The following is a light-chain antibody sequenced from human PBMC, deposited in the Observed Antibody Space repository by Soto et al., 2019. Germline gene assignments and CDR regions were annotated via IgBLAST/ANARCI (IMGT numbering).Light chain of an antibody. CDR2: NKN. CDR3: SAWDDSLNGPV. Sequence: QSALTQPPSASGTPGQRVTVSCSGSRSNIGSHPVHWYQQLPGTAPKLLIFNKNLRPSGVPDRFSGSKSGTSASLAISGLQSEDEADYYCSAWDDSLNGPVFGGGTKVTVL. J-gene: IGLJ3*02. CDR1: RSNIGSHP. V-gene: IGLV1-44*01.